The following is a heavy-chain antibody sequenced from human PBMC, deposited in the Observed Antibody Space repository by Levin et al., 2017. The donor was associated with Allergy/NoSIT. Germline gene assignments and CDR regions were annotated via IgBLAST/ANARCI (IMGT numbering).Heavy chain of an antibody. CDR3: ARESVVPTAIPVAPFDY. CDR2: IIPILGVA. J-gene: IGHJ4*02. CDR1: GVTFSSHT. D-gene: IGHD2-2*01. V-gene: IGHV1-69*04. Sequence: SVKVSCKTSGVTFSSHTISWVRQAPGQGLEWMGRIIPILGVAYSAQKFQGRVTITADNSTTTAYMELSSLTSADTAVYYCARESVVPTAIPVAPFDYWGQGTLVTVAS.